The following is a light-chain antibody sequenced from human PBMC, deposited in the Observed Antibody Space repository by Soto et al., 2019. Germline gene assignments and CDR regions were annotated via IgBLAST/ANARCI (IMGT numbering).Light chain of an antibody. V-gene: IGKV3-15*01. J-gene: IGKJ4*01. CDR2: GAS. Sequence: EIVMTQSPATLSVSPGERATLSCRASQSVSSNLAWYQQKPGQAPRLLILGASTRATGIPARFSGSGSGTEFALTISSLQSEDFAVYYCQQYNNWPPLTFGGGTKV. CDR1: QSVSSN. CDR3: QQYNNWPPLT.